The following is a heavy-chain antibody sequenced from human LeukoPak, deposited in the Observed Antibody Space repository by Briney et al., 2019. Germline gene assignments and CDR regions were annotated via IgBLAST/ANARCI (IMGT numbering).Heavy chain of an antibody. J-gene: IGHJ3*02. Sequence: GGSLRLSCAASGFTFSSYAMSWVRQAPGKGLEWVSAISGSAGSTYYADSVKGRFTISRDNSKNTLYLQMNSLRAEDTAVYYCAKAPIVVVPAAPPPGDDAFDIWGQGTMVTVSS. V-gene: IGHV3-23*01. CDR2: ISGSAGST. D-gene: IGHD2-2*01. CDR1: GFTFSSYA. CDR3: AKAPIVVVPAAPPPGDDAFDI.